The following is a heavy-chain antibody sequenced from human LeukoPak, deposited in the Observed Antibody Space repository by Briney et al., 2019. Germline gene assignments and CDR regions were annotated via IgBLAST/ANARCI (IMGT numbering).Heavy chain of an antibody. CDR3: AREDPQSTVPEGMDV. Sequence: SETLSLTCTVSGGSISYYYWSWIRQSPGKGLEWIGYIYYSGTTNYNPSLKSRVTISVDTSKNQFSLQLRSVTAADTAVYYCAREDPQSTVPEGMDVWGQGTTVTVSS. CDR1: GGSISYYY. V-gene: IGHV4-59*01. J-gene: IGHJ6*02. D-gene: IGHD4-17*01. CDR2: IYYSGTT.